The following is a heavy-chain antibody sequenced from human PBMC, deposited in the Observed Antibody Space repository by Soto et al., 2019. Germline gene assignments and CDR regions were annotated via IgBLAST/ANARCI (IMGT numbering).Heavy chain of an antibody. D-gene: IGHD3-22*01. V-gene: IGHV4-30-4*01. CDR3: ATYRRYYYDSSGYYLSGYYYYALDV. CDR2: IYYSGST. Sequence: SETLSLTCTVSGGSISSGDYYWTWIRQPPGKGLEWIGYIYYSGSTSYSPSLRSRVTISVDTSKNQFSLRLTSVTAADTAVYYCATYRRYYYDSSGYYLSGYYYYALDVWGQGTTVTVSS. J-gene: IGHJ6*02. CDR1: GGSISSGDYY.